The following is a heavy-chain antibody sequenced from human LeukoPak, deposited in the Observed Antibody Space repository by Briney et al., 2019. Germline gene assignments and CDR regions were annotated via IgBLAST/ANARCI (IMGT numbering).Heavy chain of an antibody. V-gene: IGHV3-7*01. CDR2: IKQDTSQI. D-gene: IGHD2-2*01. CDR1: GFTFSSFW. Sequence: GGSLRLSCAASGFTFSSFWMSWVRQAPGKGLEWVANIKQDTSQIYYLDSVKGRFTISRDNAKNSLYLQMNSLRAEDTAVYYCARSCSSSSCAGWFDPWGQGTLVSVSS. J-gene: IGHJ5*02. CDR3: ARSCSSSSCAGWFDP.